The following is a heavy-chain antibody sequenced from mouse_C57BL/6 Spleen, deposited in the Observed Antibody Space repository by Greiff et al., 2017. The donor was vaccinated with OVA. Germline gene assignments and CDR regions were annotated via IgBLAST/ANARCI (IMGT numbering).Heavy chain of an antibody. Sequence: EVQLQESGPGMVKPSQSLSLTCTVTGYSITSGYDWHWIRHFPGNKLEWMGYISYSGSTNYNPSLKSRISITHDTSKNHFFLKLNSVTTEDTATYYCATTVVEGAWFAYWGQGTLVTVSA. CDR1: GYSITSGYD. V-gene: IGHV3-1*01. J-gene: IGHJ3*01. D-gene: IGHD1-1*01. CDR2: ISYSGST. CDR3: ATTVVEGAWFAY.